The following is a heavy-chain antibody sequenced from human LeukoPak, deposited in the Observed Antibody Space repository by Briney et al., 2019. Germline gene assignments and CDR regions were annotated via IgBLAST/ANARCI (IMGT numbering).Heavy chain of an antibody. CDR3: AREQKSVGSYFNY. Sequence: ASVKVSCKASRYTFTSYDISWVRQAPGQGLEWMGWINTYNGNTNYPQKLQGRVTMTTDTSTSTAYMELRNLRSDDTAVYYCAREQKSVGSYFNYWGQGTLVTVSS. D-gene: IGHD1-26*01. V-gene: IGHV1-18*01. CDR2: INTYNGNT. J-gene: IGHJ4*02. CDR1: RYTFTSYD.